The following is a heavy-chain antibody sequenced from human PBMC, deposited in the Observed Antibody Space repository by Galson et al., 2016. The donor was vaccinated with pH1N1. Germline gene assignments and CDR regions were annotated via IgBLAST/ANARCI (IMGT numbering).Heavy chain of an antibody. J-gene: IGHJ4*02. CDR3: ARDRVALTGIFDY. CDR1: GGSISSSIYY. V-gene: IGHV4-61*02. Sequence: TLSLTCTVSGGSISSSIYYWNWIRQPAGKGLEWIGRMYTSGTTTYNPSLESRVFISVDTSKNQFSLRLSSVTAADTAVYFCARDRVALTGIFDYWGQGALVTVSS. CDR2: MYTSGTT. D-gene: IGHD3-10*01.